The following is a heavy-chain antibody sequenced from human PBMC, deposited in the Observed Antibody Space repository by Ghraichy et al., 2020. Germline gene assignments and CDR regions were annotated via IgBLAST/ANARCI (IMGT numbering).Heavy chain of an antibody. CDR2: IYYSGST. V-gene: IGHV4-61*01. D-gene: IGHD4-11*01. J-gene: IGHJ6*02. CDR1: GGSVSSGSYY. CDR3: ARDRGTVTFYGMDV. Sequence: SETLSLTCTVSGGSVSSGSYYWSWIRQPPGKGLEWIGYIYYSGSTNYNPSLKSRVTISVDTSKNQFSLKLSSVTAADTAVYYCARDRGTVTFYGMDVWGQGTTVTVSS.